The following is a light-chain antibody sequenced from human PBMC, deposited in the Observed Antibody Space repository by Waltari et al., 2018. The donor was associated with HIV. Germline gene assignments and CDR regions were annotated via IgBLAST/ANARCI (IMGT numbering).Light chain of an antibody. Sequence: EIVLTQSPAFQAVTPKEKATITCRASQSIGSSLHWYQQKPDQSPKLLIKYAYQAIAGVPSRFSGSGSGTYFTLTINSLEAEDAAAYYCHQSSSLPCTFGQGTKVEIK. J-gene: IGKJ1*01. CDR1: QSIGSS. CDR2: YAY. V-gene: IGKV6D-21*02. CDR3: HQSSSLPCT.